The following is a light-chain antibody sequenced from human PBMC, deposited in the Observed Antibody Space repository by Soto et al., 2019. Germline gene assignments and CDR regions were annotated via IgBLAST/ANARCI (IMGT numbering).Light chain of an antibody. J-gene: IGLJ3*02. CDR3: NSYTTSGASV. Sequence: QSVLTQPASVSGSPGQSITISCTGTSSDIGGYNFVSWYQQHPGNAPNLIIYDVASRPSGVSDRCSGSKSGNAASLTISGLQAEDEALYYCNSYTTSGASVFGGGTKLTVL. V-gene: IGLV2-14*03. CDR1: SSDIGGYNF. CDR2: DVA.